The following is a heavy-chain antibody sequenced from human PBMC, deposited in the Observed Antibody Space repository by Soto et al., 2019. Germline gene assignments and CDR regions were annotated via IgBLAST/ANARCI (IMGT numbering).Heavy chain of an antibody. V-gene: IGHV5-51*01. D-gene: IGHD3-16*01. CDR1: GYIFTNYW. J-gene: IGHJ6*02. CDR2: IHPGDADI. Sequence: PGESLKISCQTSGYIFTNYWIAWVRQVPGEGPEWMGIIHPGDADIRYSPSVQGQVTISADESIGTAYLQWGSLKAADTAIYYCTRGARGTFEGRFVHFYGMDVWGQGTTAPVPS. CDR3: TRGARGTFEGRFVHFYGMDV.